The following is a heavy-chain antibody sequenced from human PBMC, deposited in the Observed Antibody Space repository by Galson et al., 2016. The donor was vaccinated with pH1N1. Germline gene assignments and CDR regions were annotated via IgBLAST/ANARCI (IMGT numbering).Heavy chain of an antibody. CDR1: GGSFGRHA. J-gene: IGHJ4*02. V-gene: IGHV1-69*01. Sequence: QSGAEVKKPGSSVKVSCKSSGGSFGRHAINWVRQAPGHGLEWMGGIIPLFGIINYAQNFQGRVTISADESTRTASLELSSLECEDTAIYFWAAAGFGAYKFDYWGQGTLVIVSS. D-gene: IGHD4-17*01. CDR2: IIPLFGII. CDR3: AAAGFGAYKFDY.